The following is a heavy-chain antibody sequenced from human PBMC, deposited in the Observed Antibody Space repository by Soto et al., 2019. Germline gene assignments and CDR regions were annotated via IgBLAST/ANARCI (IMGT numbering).Heavy chain of an antibody. J-gene: IGHJ4*02. CDR1: GFTFSGSA. CDR2: IRSKANSYAT. CDR3: TRRDYSSNWHFDY. V-gene: IGHV3-73*02. D-gene: IGHD6-13*01. Sequence: EVQLVESGGGLVQPGGSLKLSCAASGFTFSGSAMHWVRQASGKGLEWVGRIRSKANSYATEYAASVKSRFTISRDDSKSTAYLQMDSLKTEDTAVYYCTRRDYSSNWHFDYWGQGTLVTVSS.